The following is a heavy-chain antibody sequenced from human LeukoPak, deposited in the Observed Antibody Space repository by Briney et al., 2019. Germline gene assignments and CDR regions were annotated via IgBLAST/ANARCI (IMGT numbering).Heavy chain of an antibody. J-gene: IGHJ4*02. D-gene: IGHD6-19*01. V-gene: IGHV4-31*03. CDR2: IYYSGST. Sequence: SETLSLTCTVSVGSISSGCYYWSWIRQDPGRGLEWIGYIYYSGSTYYNPSLKSRVTISVDTSKNQFSLKLSSVTAADTAVYYCARESSGWTKAFDYWGQGTLVTVSS. CDR3: ARESSGWTKAFDY. CDR1: VGSISSGCYY.